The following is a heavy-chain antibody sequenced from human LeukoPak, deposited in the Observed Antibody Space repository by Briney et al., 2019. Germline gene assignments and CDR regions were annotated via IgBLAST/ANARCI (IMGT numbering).Heavy chain of an antibody. J-gene: IGHJ4*02. CDR2: IRSSSLNT. Sequence: GRSLRPSCAVSGFTPTTFSITWVRQAAGHGLEWVSSIRSSSLNTYYTASVRGRFTISRDNAKSSLFLRMNSLRVEDTAVYYGAGGGPFGGDIREYWGQGTLVTVCS. D-gene: IGHD5-12*01. V-gene: IGHV3-21*01. CDR3: AGGGPFGGDIREY. CDR1: GFTPTTFS.